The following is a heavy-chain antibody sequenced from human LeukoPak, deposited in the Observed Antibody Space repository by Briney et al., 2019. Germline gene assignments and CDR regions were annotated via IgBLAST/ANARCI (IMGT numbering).Heavy chain of an antibody. CDR3: ARDLSFGELSINWFDP. V-gene: IGHV4-38-2*02. J-gene: IGHJ5*02. CDR2: IFHSGST. CDR1: GYSISSGYP. D-gene: IGHD3-10*01. Sequence: SETLSFTCAVSGYSISSGYPWAWLRQPPGKGLARFGSIFHSGSTYYNPSLKSRVTISVDTSKNQFSLKLSSVTAADTAVYYCARDLSFGELSINWFDPWGQGTLVTVSS.